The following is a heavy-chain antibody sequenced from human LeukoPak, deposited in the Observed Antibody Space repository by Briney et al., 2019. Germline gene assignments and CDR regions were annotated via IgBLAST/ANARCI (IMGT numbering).Heavy chain of an antibody. CDR3: ARGRAAQDAFDI. D-gene: IGHD2-15*01. Sequence: KSSETLSLTCTVSGGSISSGGYYWSWIRQPPGKGLEWIGYIYHSGSTYYNPSLKSRVTISVDRSKNQFSPKLSSVTAADTAVYYCARGRAAQDAFDIWGQGTMVTVSS. CDR1: GGSISSGGYY. V-gene: IGHV4-30-2*01. CDR2: IYHSGST. J-gene: IGHJ3*02.